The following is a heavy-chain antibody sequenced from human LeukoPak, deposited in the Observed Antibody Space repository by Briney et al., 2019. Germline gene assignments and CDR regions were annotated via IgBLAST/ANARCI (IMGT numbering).Heavy chain of an antibody. J-gene: IGHJ4*02. CDR3: ARGSLGGIYYGSGSPDY. CDR1: GYTFTSYD. Sequence: GASVKVSCKASGYTFTSYDINWVRQATGQGLEWMGWMNPNSGNTGYAQKFQGRVTMTRNTSISTAYMELSSLRSEDTAVYYCARGSLGGIYYGSGSPDYWGQGTLVTVSS. V-gene: IGHV1-8*01. CDR2: MNPNSGNT. D-gene: IGHD3-10*01.